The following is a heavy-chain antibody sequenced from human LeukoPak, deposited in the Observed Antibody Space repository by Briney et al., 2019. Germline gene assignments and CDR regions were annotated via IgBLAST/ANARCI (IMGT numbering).Heavy chain of an antibody. CDR3: ARDYFRNNWSFDP. CDR1: GYTFTGYY. J-gene: IGHJ5*02. Sequence: ASVKVSCKASGYTFTGYYMHWVRQAPGQGLEWMGWINPDSGGTNYKHNFQGRVTMTSDTSITTVYMELNRLTSDDTAVYYRARDYFRNNWSFDPWGQGTLVTVSS. V-gene: IGHV1-2*02. D-gene: IGHD1-1*01. CDR2: INPDSGGT.